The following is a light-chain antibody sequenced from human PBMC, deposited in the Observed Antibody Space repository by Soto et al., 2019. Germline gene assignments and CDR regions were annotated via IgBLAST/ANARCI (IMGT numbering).Light chain of an antibody. Sequence: SYELTQPLSVSVALGQTARITCGGNNIGSKNVHWYQQKPGQAPVLVIYRDSNRPSGIPERFSGSNSGNTATVTISSAPAGDEADYYCQVWDSSTASVFGGGPKVTVL. CDR2: RDS. CDR1: NIGSKN. J-gene: IGLJ3*02. CDR3: QVWDSSTASV. V-gene: IGLV3-9*01.